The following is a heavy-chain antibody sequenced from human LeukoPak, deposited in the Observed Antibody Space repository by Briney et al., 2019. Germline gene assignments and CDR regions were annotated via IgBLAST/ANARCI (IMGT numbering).Heavy chain of an antibody. CDR3: ARGDGDYGNPTVFYFDY. CDR1: GFTFSRYW. D-gene: IGHD4-17*01. Sequence: PGGSLRLSCAASGFTFSRYWMTWVRQAPGRGLQWVANIKQDGSEKNYVDSVKGRFTISRDNAKNSLYLQMNSLRAEDTAVYYCARGDGDYGNPTVFYFDYWGQGTLVTVSS. CDR2: IKQDGSEK. V-gene: IGHV3-7*01. J-gene: IGHJ4*02.